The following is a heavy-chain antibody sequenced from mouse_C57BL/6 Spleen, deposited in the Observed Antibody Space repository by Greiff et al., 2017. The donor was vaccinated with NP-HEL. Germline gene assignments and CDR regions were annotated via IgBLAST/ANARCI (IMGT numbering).Heavy chain of an antibody. CDR1: GYTFTSYW. CDR2: IHPNSGST. Sequence: VQLQQPGAELVKPGASVKLSCKASGYTFTSYWMHWVKQRPGQGLEWIGMIHPNSGSTNYNEKFKSKATLTVDKSSSTAYMQLSSLTSEDSAVYYCARPAAYYSNYEWYFDVWGTGTTVTVSS. J-gene: IGHJ1*03. CDR3: ARPAAYYSNYEWYFDV. V-gene: IGHV1-64*01. D-gene: IGHD2-5*01.